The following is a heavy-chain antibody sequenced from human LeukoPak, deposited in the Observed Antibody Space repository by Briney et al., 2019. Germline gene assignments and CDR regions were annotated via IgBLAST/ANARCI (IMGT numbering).Heavy chain of an antibody. CDR3: ARDHYDSSGYYGTAPGH. J-gene: IGHJ4*02. D-gene: IGHD3-22*01. CDR1: GFTFSSYA. V-gene: IGHV3-64*01. Sequence: PGRSLRLSCAASGFTFSSYAMHWVRQAPGKGLEYVSAISSNGGSTYYANSVKGRFTISRDNSKNTLYLQMGSLRAEDMAVYYCARDHYDSSGYYGTAPGHWGQGTLVTVSS. CDR2: ISSNGGST.